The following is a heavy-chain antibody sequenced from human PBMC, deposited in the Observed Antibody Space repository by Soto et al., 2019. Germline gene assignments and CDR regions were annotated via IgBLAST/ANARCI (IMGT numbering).Heavy chain of an antibody. CDR3: ARHSGTAESDSH. V-gene: IGHV5-51*01. CDR2: IYPGDSDT. D-gene: IGHD6-13*01. Sequence: PGESLKISCKGSGYSSTQNWIGWVRQMPGKGLEWMGIIYPGDSDTRYSPSFQGQVTISADKSINTAYLQWSSLKASDTAMYYCARHSGTAESDSHWGQGTLVTVSS. CDR1: GYSSTQNW. J-gene: IGHJ1*01.